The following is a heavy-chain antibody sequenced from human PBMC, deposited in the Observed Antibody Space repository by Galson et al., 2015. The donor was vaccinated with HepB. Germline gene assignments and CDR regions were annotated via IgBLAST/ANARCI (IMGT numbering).Heavy chain of an antibody. CDR1: GFSLSTSGMR. V-gene: IGHV2-70*04. Sequence: PALVKPTQTLTLTCTFSGFSLSTSGMRVSWIRQPPGKALEWLARIDWDDDKFYSTSLKTRLTISKDTSKNQVVLTMTNMDPVDTATYYCARMRAAAPYDSQPYYFDYWGQGTLVTVSS. D-gene: IGHD5-12*01. CDR3: ARMRAAAPYDSQPYYFDY. J-gene: IGHJ4*02. CDR2: IDWDDDK.